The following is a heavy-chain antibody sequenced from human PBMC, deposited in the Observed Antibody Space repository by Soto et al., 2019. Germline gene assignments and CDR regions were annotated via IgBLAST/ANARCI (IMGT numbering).Heavy chain of an antibody. CDR2: MYPDGSR. CDR3: AKDRGNYGDGGVGY. CDR1: GFIVSGSY. J-gene: IGHJ4*02. D-gene: IGHD4-17*01. V-gene: IGHV3-53*04. Sequence: EVQLVESGGDLVQPGGSLRLSCVASGFIVSGSYMSWVRQAPGEGLGWVSVMYPDGSRHYAESVKGRFAISRQNSENTVYTQMNSMRTGDTAVYCCAKDRGNYGDGGVGYWGQGKLVTVSS.